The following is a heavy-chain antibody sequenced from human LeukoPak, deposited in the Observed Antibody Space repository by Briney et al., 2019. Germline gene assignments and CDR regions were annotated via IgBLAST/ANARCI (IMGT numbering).Heavy chain of an antibody. CDR2: INTNTGNP. CDR1: GYTFTSYA. J-gene: IGHJ6*02. Sequence: GASVKVSCKASGYTFTSYAVNWVRQAPGQGLEWMGWINTNTGNPTYAQGFTGRFVFSLDTSVSTAYLQISSLKAEDTAVYYCARDRTGGGYYYGMDVWGQGTTVTVSS. D-gene: IGHD3-16*01. V-gene: IGHV7-4-1*02. CDR3: ARDRTGGGYYYGMDV.